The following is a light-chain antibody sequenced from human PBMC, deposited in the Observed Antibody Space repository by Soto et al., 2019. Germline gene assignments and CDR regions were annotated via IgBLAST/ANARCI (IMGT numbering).Light chain of an antibody. V-gene: IGKV1-8*01. CDR1: QGISSY. J-gene: IGKJ1*01. CDR3: QQSYSTPRT. CDR2: AAS. Sequence: SPSSLSASTGDRVTITCRASQGISSYLAWYQQKPGEAHKLLIYAASTLQSGVPSRFGGSGSGTDFTLTIRSLQPEDFATYYCQQSYSTPRTFGQGTKVDI.